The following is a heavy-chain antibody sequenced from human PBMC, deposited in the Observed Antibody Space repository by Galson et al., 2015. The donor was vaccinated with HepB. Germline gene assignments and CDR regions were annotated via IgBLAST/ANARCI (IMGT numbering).Heavy chain of an antibody. CDR3: ARDPDGYNSYFDH. CDR2: ISYDENNE. CDR1: GFTFSSYA. J-gene: IGHJ4*02. Sequence: SLRLSCAASGFTFSSYAMHWVRQAPGKGLEWVAIISYDENNENYADSVRGRFTIARDNSQNTLFLQMNSLRAEDTAVYYCARDPDGYNSYFDHWGQGTLVTVSS. V-gene: IGHV3-30*04. D-gene: IGHD5-24*01.